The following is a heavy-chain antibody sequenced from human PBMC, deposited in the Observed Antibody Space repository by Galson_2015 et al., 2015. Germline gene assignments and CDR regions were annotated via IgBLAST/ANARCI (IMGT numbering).Heavy chain of an antibody. D-gene: IGHD6-19*01. V-gene: IGHV6-1*01. J-gene: IGHJ4*02. CDR2: IYYRSKWYH. CDR1: GDSVSTNSAA. Sequence: CAISGDSVSTNSAAWYWIRQSPSRGLEWLGRIYYRSKWYHDYAPSVKSRITIDPDTSKNHFSLQLNSVTPEDTAVYYCARDGSGSSGWSFFDYWGQGTLVTVSS. CDR3: ARDGSGSSGWSFFDY.